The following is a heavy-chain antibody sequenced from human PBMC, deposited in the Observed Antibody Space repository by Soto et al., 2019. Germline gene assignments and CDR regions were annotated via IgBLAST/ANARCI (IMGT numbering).Heavy chain of an antibody. CDR3: AKSGPVTGPFDF. D-gene: IGHD6-19*01. J-gene: IGHJ4*02. CDR2: ISGSGNST. V-gene: IGHV3-23*01. Sequence: HPGGSLRLSCAASGFTFSSYAMSWVRRAPGKGLEWVSEISGSGNSTNYADSVKGRFTFSRDNSKNTLYLQMNSLRAEDTAVYYCAKSGPVTGPFDFWGQGTLVTVSS. CDR1: GFTFSSYA.